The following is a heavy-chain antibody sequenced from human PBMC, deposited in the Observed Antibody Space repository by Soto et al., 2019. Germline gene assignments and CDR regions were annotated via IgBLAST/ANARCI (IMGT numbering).Heavy chain of an antibody. V-gene: IGHV3-7*01. Sequence: GGSLRLSCAASGFTFSSYWMSWVRQAPGKGLEWVANIKQDGSEKYYVDSVKGRFTISRDNAKNSLYLQMNSLRAEDTAVYYCASPGIYYYYGMDVWGQGTTVTVSS. CDR1: GFTFSSYW. CDR2: IKQDGSEK. D-gene: IGHD3-10*01. CDR3: ASPGIYYYYGMDV. J-gene: IGHJ6*02.